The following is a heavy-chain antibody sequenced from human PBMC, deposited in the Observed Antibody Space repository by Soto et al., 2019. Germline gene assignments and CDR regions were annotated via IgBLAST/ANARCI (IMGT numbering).Heavy chain of an antibody. CDR2: MNWDGGRT. CDR1: GFTFDDYG. CDR3: ARGSGYGDYVSPY. Sequence: EVQLVESGGGVVRPGGSLRLSCAASGFTFDDYGMSWVRQVRGKGLEWVAGMNWDGGRTAYADSVRGRFTISRDNAKNSLYLQMNSLTADDTAFYHCARGSGYGDYVSPYWGQGTLVTVSS. V-gene: IGHV3-20*01. J-gene: IGHJ4*02. D-gene: IGHD4-17*01.